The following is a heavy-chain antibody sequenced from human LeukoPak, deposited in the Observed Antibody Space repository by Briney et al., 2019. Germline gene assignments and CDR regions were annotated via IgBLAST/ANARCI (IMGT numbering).Heavy chain of an antibody. Sequence: PSETLSLTCTVSGGSLSSSSYYWGWVRQPPGKGLEWIVNIYYSGSTYSNPSLKSRLTISLDTSQRQFSLRLSSVTAADTALYYCTRGSYDVLTGYSTLGEYWGQGTLVTVSS. CDR3: TRGSYDVLTGYSTLGEY. CDR1: GGSLSSSSYY. J-gene: IGHJ4*02. CDR2: IYYSGST. V-gene: IGHV4-39*01. D-gene: IGHD3-9*01.